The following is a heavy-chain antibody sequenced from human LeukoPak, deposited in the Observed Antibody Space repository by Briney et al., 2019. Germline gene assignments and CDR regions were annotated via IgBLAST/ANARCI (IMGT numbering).Heavy chain of an antibody. Sequence: GGSLRLSCAASGFTFSSYAMSWVRQAPGKGLEWVSAISSSGGGTYYADSGKGRFTISRDNSKNTLYLQMNSLRDEDTAVYYCAKSRRAYCSGGSCFGLWDYWGQGTLVTVSS. J-gene: IGHJ4*02. V-gene: IGHV3-23*01. CDR1: GFTFSSYA. CDR2: ISSSGGGT. D-gene: IGHD2-15*01. CDR3: AKSRRAYCSGGSCFGLWDY.